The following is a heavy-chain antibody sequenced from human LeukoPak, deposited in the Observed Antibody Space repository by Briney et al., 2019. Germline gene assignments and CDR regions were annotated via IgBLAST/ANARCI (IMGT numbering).Heavy chain of an antibody. CDR1: GFTFSSYA. J-gene: IGHJ4*02. CDR2: ISYDGSNK. Sequence: PGRSLRLSCAASGFTFSSYAMHWVRQAPGKGLEWVAVISYDGSNKYYADSVKGRFTISRDNSKNTPYLQMNSLRAEDTAVYYCARDEQDIVVVVAASPLDYWGQGTLVTVSS. CDR3: ARDEQDIVVVVAASPLDY. D-gene: IGHD2-15*01. V-gene: IGHV3-30*04.